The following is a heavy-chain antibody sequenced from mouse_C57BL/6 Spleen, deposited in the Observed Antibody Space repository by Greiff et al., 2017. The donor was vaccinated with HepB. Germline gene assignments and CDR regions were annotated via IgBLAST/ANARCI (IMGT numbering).Heavy chain of an antibody. CDR3: GDYSSYCFAY. Sequence: VKLLESGAELVKPGASVKISCKASGYAFSSYWMNWVKQRPGKGLEWIGQIYPGDGDTNYNGKFKGKATLTADKSSSTAYMQLSSLTSEDSAVYFLGDYSSYCFAYWGQGTLDTVSA. D-gene: IGHD2-5*01. J-gene: IGHJ3*01. CDR2: IYPGDGDT. V-gene: IGHV1-80*01. CDR1: GYAFSSYW.